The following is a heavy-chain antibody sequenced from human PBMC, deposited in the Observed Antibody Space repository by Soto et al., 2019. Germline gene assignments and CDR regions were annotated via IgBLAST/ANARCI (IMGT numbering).Heavy chain of an antibody. CDR1: GFTFSSYA. D-gene: IGHD3-3*01. Sequence: PGGSLRPSCAASGFTFSSYAMSWVLQAPGKGLEWVSVISGSDNSTYYADSVKGRFTISRDNAKNSLYLQMNSLRAEDTAVYYCAKGFGDPYYDFWSGYYTPWFDPRGQGTLVTVSS. J-gene: IGHJ5*02. CDR3: AKGFGDPYYDFWSGYYTPWFDP. V-gene: IGHV3-23*01. CDR2: ISGSDNST.